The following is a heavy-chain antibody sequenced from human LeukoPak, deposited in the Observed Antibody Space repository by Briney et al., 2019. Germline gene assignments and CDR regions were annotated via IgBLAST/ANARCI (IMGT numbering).Heavy chain of an antibody. D-gene: IGHD6-13*01. J-gene: IGHJ3*02. CDR1: GYTFTSYY. V-gene: IGHV1-46*01. Sequence: GASVKVSCKASGYTFTSYYMHWVRQAPGQGLEWMGIINPSGGSTSYAQKFQGRVTMTRDTSTSTVYMELSSLRSEDTAVYYCARDQSAYRFRYSSSPSHAFDIWGQGTMVTVSS. CDR3: ARDQSAYRFRYSSSPSHAFDI. CDR2: INPSGGST.